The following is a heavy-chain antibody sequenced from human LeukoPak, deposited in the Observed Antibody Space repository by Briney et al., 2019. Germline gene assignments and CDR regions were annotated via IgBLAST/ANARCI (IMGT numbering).Heavy chain of an antibody. CDR2: ISYDGSNK. D-gene: IGHD2-21*01. CDR3: ASLPRIVGTSTLDY. CDR1: GFTFSSYA. J-gene: IGHJ4*02. V-gene: IGHV3-30-3*01. Sequence: GRSLRLSCAASGFTFSSYAMHWVRQAPGKGLEWVAVISYDGSNKYYADSVKGRFTISRDNSKNTLYLQMNSLRAEDTAVYYRASLPRIVGTSTLDYWGQGTLVTVSS.